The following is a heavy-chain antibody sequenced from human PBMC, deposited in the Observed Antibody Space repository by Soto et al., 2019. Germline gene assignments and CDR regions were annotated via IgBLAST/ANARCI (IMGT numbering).Heavy chain of an antibody. Sequence: GGSLRLSCAASGFTFSSYSMNWVRQAPGKGLEWVSSISSSSSYIYYADSVKGRFTISRDNAKNSLYLQMNSLRAEDTAVYYCARDVTPRLRYFPHKQNYYGMDVWGQGTTVTVSS. CDR3: ARDVTPRLRYFPHKQNYYGMDV. V-gene: IGHV3-21*01. D-gene: IGHD3-9*01. CDR1: GFTFSSYS. CDR2: ISSSSSYI. J-gene: IGHJ6*02.